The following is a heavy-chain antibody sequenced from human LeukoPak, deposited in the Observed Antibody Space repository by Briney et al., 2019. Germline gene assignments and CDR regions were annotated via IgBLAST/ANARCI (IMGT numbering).Heavy chain of an antibody. CDR3: AKERPEEYYGSGSYFDY. D-gene: IGHD3-10*01. Sequence: GGSLRLSCAASGFTFRSYVMHWVRQAPGKGLDWVAAIAHEDGRNEYYADSVKGRFTICRDNSKNTVYPQMNSLRAEDTAVYYCAKERPEEYYGSGSYFDYWGQGTWSPSPQ. J-gene: IGHJ4*02. CDR2: IAHEDGRNE. V-gene: IGHV3-30*18. CDR1: GFTFRSYV.